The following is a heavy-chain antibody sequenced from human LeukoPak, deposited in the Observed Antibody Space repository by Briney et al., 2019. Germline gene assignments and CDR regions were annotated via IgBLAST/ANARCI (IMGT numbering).Heavy chain of an antibody. Sequence: GESLKISCKGSGSSFTSYWIGWVRQMPGRGLGWMGIIYPGDSDTRYSPSFQGQVTISADKSISTAYLQWSSLKASDTAMYYCARPRSSSWFFDYWGQGTLVTVSS. D-gene: IGHD6-13*01. CDR2: IYPGDSDT. CDR3: ARPRSSSWFFDY. V-gene: IGHV5-51*01. J-gene: IGHJ4*02. CDR1: GSSFTSYW.